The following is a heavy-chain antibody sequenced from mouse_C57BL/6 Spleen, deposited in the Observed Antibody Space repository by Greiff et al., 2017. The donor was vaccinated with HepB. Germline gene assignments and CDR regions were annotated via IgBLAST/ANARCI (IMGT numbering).Heavy chain of an antibody. CDR3: ARSRQTRPLGFAY. D-gene: IGHD3-2*01. CDR2: IDPSDSYT. J-gene: IGHJ3*01. CDR1: GYTFTSYW. V-gene: IGHV1-69*01. Sequence: QVQLQQPGAELVMPGASVKLSCKASGYTFTSYWMHWVKQRPGQGLEWIGEIDPSDSYTNYNQKFKGKSTLTVDKSSSTAYMQPSSLTSEDSAVYDCARSRQTRPLGFAYWGQGTLVTVSA.